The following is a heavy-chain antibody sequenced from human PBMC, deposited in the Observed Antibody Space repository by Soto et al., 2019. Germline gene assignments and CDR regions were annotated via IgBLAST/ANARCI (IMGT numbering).Heavy chain of an antibody. CDR2: IYHSGSA. CDR1: GGSVSSTYR. D-gene: IGHD6-13*01. Sequence: QVELQESGPGLVKPSGTLSLTCAVSGGSVSSTYRWSWVRQPPGKGLEWIGEIYHSGSANYNPSLKSRVTISVDNSKNQFSLNLNSVTAADTAVYYCARYNAASGTYYFDYWGQGTLVTVSS. CDR3: ARYNAASGTYYFDY. V-gene: IGHV4-4*02. J-gene: IGHJ4*02.